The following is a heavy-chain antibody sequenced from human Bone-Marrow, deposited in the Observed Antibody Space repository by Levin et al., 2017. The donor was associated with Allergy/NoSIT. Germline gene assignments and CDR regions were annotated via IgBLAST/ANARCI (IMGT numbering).Heavy chain of an antibody. CDR1: GFTFSSYA. Sequence: GGSLRLSCAASGFTFSSYAMSWVRQAPGKGLEWVSVITGNGSRIYYADSVKGRFTISRDNSKNTLYLQMNSLRAEDTALYHCAKEFSSSWLPLDYWGQGTLVTVSS. V-gene: IGHV3-23*01. CDR2: ITGNGSRI. J-gene: IGHJ4*02. D-gene: IGHD6-13*01. CDR3: AKEFSSSWLPLDY.